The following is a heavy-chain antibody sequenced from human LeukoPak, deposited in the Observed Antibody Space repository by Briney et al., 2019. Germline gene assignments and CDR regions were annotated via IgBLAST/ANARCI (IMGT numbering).Heavy chain of an antibody. CDR2: ISAYNGNT. CDR3: ARVNSSGWYTFRYYYYGMDV. Sequence: ASVKVSCKASGYTFTSYGISWVRQAPGQGLEWMGWISAYNGNTNYAQKLQGRVTMTTDTSTSTAYMELRSLRSDDTAVYYCARVNSSGWYTFRYYYYGMDVWGQGTTVTVSS. CDR1: GYTFTSYG. J-gene: IGHJ6*02. V-gene: IGHV1-18*01. D-gene: IGHD6-19*01.